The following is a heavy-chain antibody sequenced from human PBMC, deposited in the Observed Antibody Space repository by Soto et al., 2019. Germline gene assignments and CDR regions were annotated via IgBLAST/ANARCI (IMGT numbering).Heavy chain of an antibody. CDR3: ARGWMVVGATVWFDP. Sequence: PSETLSLTCTVSGGSISSYYWSWIRQPPGKGLEWIGYIYYSGSTNYNPSLKSRVTISVDTSKNQFSLKLSSVTAADTAVYYCARGWMVVGATVWFDPWGQGNMVTV. J-gene: IGHJ5*02. D-gene: IGHD1-26*01. V-gene: IGHV4-59*01. CDR1: GGSISSYY. CDR2: IYYSGST.